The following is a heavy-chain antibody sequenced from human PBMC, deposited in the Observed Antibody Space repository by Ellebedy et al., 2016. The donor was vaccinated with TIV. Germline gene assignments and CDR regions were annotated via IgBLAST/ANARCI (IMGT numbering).Heavy chain of an antibody. J-gene: IGHJ3*01. CDR2: ISADGRAV. CDR3: ANLWEAPH. Sequence: GESLKISXVGFGFTFSDSVMHWVRQDPGKGLDWVAGISADGRAVHYPDSVKGRFTISRDNAQNTVYLQMNSLRLEDTAVYYCANLWEAPHWGQGTMVTVSS. D-gene: IGHD3-16*01. CDR1: GFTFSDSV. V-gene: IGHV3-30*18.